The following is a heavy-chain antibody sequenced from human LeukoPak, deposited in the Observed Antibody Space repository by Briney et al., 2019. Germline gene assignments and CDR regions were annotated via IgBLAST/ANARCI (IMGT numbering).Heavy chain of an antibody. J-gene: IGHJ4*02. CDR3: AKDLGWELPAEAY. Sequence: GGSLRLSCVASGFTFEKYVMNWVRQAPGKGLEWLATIYGSGVSISYADSVKGRFTISRDNSKNILYLQMNSLRAEDTAMYFCAKDLGWELPAEAYWGQGILVTVSS. V-gene: IGHV3-23*01. CDR1: GFTFEKYV. D-gene: IGHD1-26*01. CDR2: IYGSGVSI.